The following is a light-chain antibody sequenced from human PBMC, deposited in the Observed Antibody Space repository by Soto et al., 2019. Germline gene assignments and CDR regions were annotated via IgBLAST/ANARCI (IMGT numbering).Light chain of an antibody. J-gene: IGKJ3*01. CDR3: QQYFITPFA. CDR1: QSVLYSSNNKNY. V-gene: IGKV4-1*01. CDR2: WAS. Sequence: DIVMTQSPDSLAVSLGERATINCKSSQSVLYSSNNKNYLAWYQQKPGQPPKLLIYWASTRESGVPDRFSGSGSGTECTLTISSLQAEDVAVYYCQQYFITPFAFGPGTKVDIK.